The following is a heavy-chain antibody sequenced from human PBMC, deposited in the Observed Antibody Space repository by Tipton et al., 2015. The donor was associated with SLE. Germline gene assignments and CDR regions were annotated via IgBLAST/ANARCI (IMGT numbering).Heavy chain of an antibody. Sequence: TLSLTCAVYGGSFSGYYWSWIRQPPGKGLEWIGEINHSGSTNYNPSLKSRVTISVDTSKNQFSLKLSSVTAADTAVYYCARGKIAAAGWYYFEYWGQGTLVTVSS. V-gene: IGHV4-34*01. CDR2: INHSGST. CDR3: ARGKIAAAGWYYFEY. D-gene: IGHD6-13*01. J-gene: IGHJ4*02. CDR1: GGSFSGYY.